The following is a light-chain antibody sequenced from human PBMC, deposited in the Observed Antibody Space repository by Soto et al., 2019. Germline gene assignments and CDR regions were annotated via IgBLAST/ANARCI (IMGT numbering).Light chain of an antibody. J-gene: IGLJ2*01. CDR3: SSYGGTNNLL. V-gene: IGLV2-8*01. CDR1: SSDVGGYKY. Sequence: ALTQPPSASGSPGQSVTISCTGTSSDVGGYKYVSWYQQHPGKAPKLMIFEVHKRPSGVPDRFSGSKSGNTASLTVSGLQAEDEADYYCSSYGGTNNLLFGGGTQLTVL. CDR2: EVH.